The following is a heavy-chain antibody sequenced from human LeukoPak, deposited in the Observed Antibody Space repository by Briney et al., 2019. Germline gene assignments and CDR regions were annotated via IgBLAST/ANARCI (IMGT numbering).Heavy chain of an antibody. CDR1: GFTFSNYA. D-gene: IGHD1-7*01. Sequence: GGSLRLSSAVSGFTFSNYAMSWVRQAPGKGLEWVSVISEGGTSTYYADSVKGRFTISRDNSKNTLYLQMNSLRAEDTAVYYCAKDRRGNWNYVGDLDYWGQGTLVTVSS. J-gene: IGHJ4*02. CDR2: ISEGGTST. V-gene: IGHV3-23*01. CDR3: AKDRRGNWNYVGDLDY.